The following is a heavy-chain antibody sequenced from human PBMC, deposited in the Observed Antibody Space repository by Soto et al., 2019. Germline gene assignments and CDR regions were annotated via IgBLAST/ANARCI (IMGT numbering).Heavy chain of an antibody. CDR1: GFTFSTYC. J-gene: IGHJ4*02. CDR2: ITQDGSEK. V-gene: IGHV3-7*01. Sequence: EVQLVESVGGLVRPGGSLRLSCAASGFTFSTYCMSWVRQAPGKGLEWVANITQDGSEKYFVDSVKGRFTISRDNAENSLYLQMNRLRAEDTAVYYCTRGGCNSETYDCFDHWGQGTLVTVSS. CDR3: TRGGCNSETYDCFDH. D-gene: IGHD1-26*01.